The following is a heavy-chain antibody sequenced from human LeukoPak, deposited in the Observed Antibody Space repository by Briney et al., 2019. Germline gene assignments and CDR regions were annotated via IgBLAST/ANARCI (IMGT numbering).Heavy chain of an antibody. D-gene: IGHD3-10*01. J-gene: IGHJ4*02. CDR3: ARGRYGSGSSSWYFDY. CDR2: ISSSSSTI. V-gene: IGHV3-48*01. CDR1: GFTFSSYS. Sequence: GGSLRLSCAASGFTFSSYSMNWVRQAPGKGLEWVSYISSSSSTIYYADSVKGRFTISRDNAKNSLYLQMNSLRAEDTAVYYCARGRYGSGSSSWYFDYWGQGTLVTVSS.